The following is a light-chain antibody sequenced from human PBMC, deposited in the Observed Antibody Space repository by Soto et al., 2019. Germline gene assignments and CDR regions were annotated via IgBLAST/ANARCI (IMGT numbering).Light chain of an antibody. CDR3: QQYGNSRA. J-gene: IGKJ1*01. Sequence: EIVLTQSPGTLSLSPGERATLSCRASQSVSTSYLAWYQQKPGQAPRLLIYGASSRATGIPDRFSGSGSGTDFTLTISRLESEDFAVYYCQQYGNSRAFGQGTQVEIK. V-gene: IGKV3-20*01. CDR2: GAS. CDR1: QSVSTSY.